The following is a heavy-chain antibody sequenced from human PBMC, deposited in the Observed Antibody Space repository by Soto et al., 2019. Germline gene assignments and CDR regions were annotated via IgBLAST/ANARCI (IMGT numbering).Heavy chain of an antibody. Sequence: GGSLRLSCAASGFTFSDYYMSWIRQAPGKGLEWVSYISSSGSTIYYADSVKGRFTISRDNAKNSLYLQMNSLRAGDTALYYCAKFREYYQGSGSRTYYFYGMDVWGQGTTVTVSS. CDR1: GFTFSDYY. V-gene: IGHV3-11*01. J-gene: IGHJ6*02. CDR3: AKFREYYQGSGSRTYYFYGMDV. CDR2: ISSSGSTI. D-gene: IGHD3-10*01.